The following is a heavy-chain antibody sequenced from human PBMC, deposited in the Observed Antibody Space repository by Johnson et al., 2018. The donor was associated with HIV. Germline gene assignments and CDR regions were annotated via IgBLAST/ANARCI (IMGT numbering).Heavy chain of an antibody. CDR2: IDTAGDT. V-gene: IGHV3-13*01. CDR3: ARWGTVTTDAFDI. CDR1: GFTFSSYD. J-gene: IGHJ3*02. Sequence: VLLVESGGGLVQPGGSLRLSCAASGFTFSSYDMHWVRQATGKGLEWVSAIDTAGDTYYPGSVKGRFTISRENAKNSLYLQMNSLRAGDTAVYYCARWGTVTTDAFDIWGQGTMVTVSS. D-gene: IGHD4-17*01.